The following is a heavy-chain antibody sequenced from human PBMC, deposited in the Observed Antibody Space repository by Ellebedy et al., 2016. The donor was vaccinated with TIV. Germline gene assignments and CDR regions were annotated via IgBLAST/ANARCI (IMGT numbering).Heavy chain of an antibody. CDR1: GFTFSSYW. CDR2: INSDGSSI. CDR3: AKDRTPGDGYWVFDY. J-gene: IGHJ4*02. Sequence: GESLKISCAASGFTFSSYWMHWVRQAPGKGLVWVSRINSDGSSISYADSVKGRFTISRDNSKSTLDLQMNSLRAEDTAVYFCAKDRTPGDGYWVFDYWGQGTLVTVSS. D-gene: IGHD5-18*01. V-gene: IGHV3-74*01.